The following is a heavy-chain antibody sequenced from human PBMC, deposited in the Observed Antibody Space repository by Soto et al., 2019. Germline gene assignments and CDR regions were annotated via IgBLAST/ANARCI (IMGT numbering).Heavy chain of an antibody. V-gene: IGHV3-74*01. Sequence: EVKVVESGGGLVQPGGSQRLSCAASGFTFTTYWMHWVRQVPGKGLVWVSRIKGDGSSLSYADSVKGRFTISRDNVENTVYLQMGSLRADDTAVYYCARGLKNYYGVDVWGQGTTVTVSS. CDR2: IKGDGSSL. CDR1: GFTFTTYW. J-gene: IGHJ6*02. CDR3: ARGLKNYYGVDV.